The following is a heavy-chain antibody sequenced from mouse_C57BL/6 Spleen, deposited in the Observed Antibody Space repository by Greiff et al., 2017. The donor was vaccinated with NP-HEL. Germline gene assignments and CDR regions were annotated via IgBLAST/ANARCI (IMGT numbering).Heavy chain of an antibody. Sequence: QVQLQQSGAELVKPGASVKLSCKASGYTFTSYWMHWVKQRPGQGLEWIGMIHPNSGSTNYNEKFKSKATLTVDKSSSTAYMQLSSLTSEDSAVYYCARSNYGNPYAMDYWGQGTSVTVSS. CDR1: GYTFTSYW. V-gene: IGHV1-64*01. CDR3: ARSNYGNPYAMDY. CDR2: IHPNSGST. J-gene: IGHJ4*01. D-gene: IGHD2-1*01.